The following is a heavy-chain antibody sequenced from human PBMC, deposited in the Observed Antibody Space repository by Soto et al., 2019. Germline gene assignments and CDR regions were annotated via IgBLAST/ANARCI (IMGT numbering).Heavy chain of an antibody. J-gene: IGHJ6*02. Sequence: PGGSLRLSCAASGFTFDDYAMHWVRQAPGKGLEWVSGISWNSGSIGYADSVKGRFTISRDNAKNSLYLQMNSLRAEDTALYYCAKDREVVAATHYYYGMDVWGQGTTVTVYS. CDR1: GFTFDDYA. D-gene: IGHD2-15*01. CDR2: ISWNSGSI. V-gene: IGHV3-9*01. CDR3: AKDREVVAATHYYYGMDV.